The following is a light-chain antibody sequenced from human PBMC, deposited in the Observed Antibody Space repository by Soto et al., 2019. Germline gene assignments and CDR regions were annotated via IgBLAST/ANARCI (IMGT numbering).Light chain of an antibody. CDR2: DAS. V-gene: IGKV3-15*01. CDR1: QSVGSN. J-gene: IGKJ4*01. CDR3: QQYNKWPIT. Sequence: EIVMTQSPDTLSVSPGERATLSCRARQSVGSNLAWYQQKPGQSPRLLIHDASTRATGIPARFSGSGSGTEFTLTISSLQSEDIAVYYCQQYNKWPITFGGGTRVEVK.